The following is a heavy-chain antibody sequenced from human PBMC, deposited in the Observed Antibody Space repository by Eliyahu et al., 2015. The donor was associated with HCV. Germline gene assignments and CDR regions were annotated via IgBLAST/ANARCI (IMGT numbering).Heavy chain of an antibody. Sequence: EVQLLDSGGGLVQPGGSLRLSCAASGSTFSSYXXSWVRQAPGKGLXGVSAISGSGANTYYADSVKGRFTISRDNSKNTLYLQMNSLRAEDTAIYYCAKAHEGTVMIFGVALYMDVWGQGTTVTVSS. CDR2: ISGSGANT. D-gene: IGHD3-3*01. J-gene: IGHJ6*02. CDR3: AKAHEGTVMIFGVALYMDV. CDR1: GSTFSSYX. V-gene: IGHV3-23*01.